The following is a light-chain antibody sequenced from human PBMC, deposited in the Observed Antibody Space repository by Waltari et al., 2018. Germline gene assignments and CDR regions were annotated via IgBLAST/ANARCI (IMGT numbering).Light chain of an antibody. CDR3: QQSYSTPLT. CDR1: QSISIY. CDR2: AAS. Sequence: DIQMTQSRSSLSASVGDTVTITCRASQSISIYLNWYQQKPGQAPKLLIYAASSLQSGVPSRFSGSGSGTDFTLTISSLQPEDFATYYCQQSYSTPLTFGGGTKVEIK. J-gene: IGKJ4*01. V-gene: IGKV1-39*01.